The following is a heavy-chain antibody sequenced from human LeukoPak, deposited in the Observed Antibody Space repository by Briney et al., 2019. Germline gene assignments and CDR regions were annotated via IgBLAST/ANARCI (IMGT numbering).Heavy chain of an antibody. V-gene: IGHV4-59*11. CDR1: GGSISRHY. D-gene: IGHD4-23*01. CDR3: ARAPFYGSNSRGAFDV. J-gene: IGHJ3*01. Sequence: SETLSLTCTVSGGSISRHYWSWIRQPPGKGLEWIGYIYYSGSTNYNPSLKSRVTIALDTSKNQFSLRLSSVSAADTAIYYCARAPFYGSNSRGAFDVWDQGTLVAVSS. CDR2: IYYSGST.